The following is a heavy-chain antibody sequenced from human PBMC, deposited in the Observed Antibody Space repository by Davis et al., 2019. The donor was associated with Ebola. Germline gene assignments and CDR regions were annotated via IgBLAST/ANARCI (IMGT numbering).Heavy chain of an antibody. CDR2: VTSSGGGT. J-gene: IGHJ3*02. D-gene: IGHD2-2*01. CDR3: AKDTSNIWFDM. CDR1: GFTVNSNY. V-gene: IGHV3-23*01. Sequence: GESLKISCATSGFTVNSNYMSWARQAPGKGLEWVSAVTSSGGGTYYADSVKGRFTISRDNSKNTLYLQMNSLRVEDTAIYYCAKDTSNIWFDMWGQGTMVTVSS.